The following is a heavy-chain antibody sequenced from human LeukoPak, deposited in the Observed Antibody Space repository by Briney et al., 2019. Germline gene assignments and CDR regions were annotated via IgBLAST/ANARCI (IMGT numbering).Heavy chain of an antibody. CDR1: GDSNSNYY. V-gene: IGHV4-59*01. J-gene: IGHJ6*03. Sequence: SETLSLTCTVSGDSNSNYYWIWIRQPPGKGLELIGYISSSGSANNGPSLKSRVSISVDASRKRYFLDLKSVTAADTAVYFCARGRYYDFWSGSYTGGYYYMDVWGKGTTVIVS. D-gene: IGHD3-3*01. CDR2: ISSSGSA. CDR3: ARGRYYDFWSGSYTGGYYYMDV.